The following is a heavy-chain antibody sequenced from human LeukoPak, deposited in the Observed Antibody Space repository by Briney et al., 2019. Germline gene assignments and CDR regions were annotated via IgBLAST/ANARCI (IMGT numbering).Heavy chain of an antibody. V-gene: IGHV3-49*03. CDR1: GFVFSDYA. D-gene: IGHD3-16*02. CDR3: SREVVVMTAGGPLWKRGHLY. J-gene: IGHJ4*02. CDR2: IRRKDYGGTI. Sequence: GGSLRLSCTGSGFVFSDYAITWLRQAPDKGLEWVGFIRRKDYGGTIEYAPSVRGRFTISRDDSNSIAYLQVNSLRTEDTGVYYCSREVVVMTAGGPLWKRGHLYWGQGTLVTVSS.